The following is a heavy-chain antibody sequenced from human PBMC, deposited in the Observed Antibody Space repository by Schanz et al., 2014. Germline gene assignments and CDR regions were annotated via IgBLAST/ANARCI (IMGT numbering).Heavy chain of an antibody. V-gene: IGHV3-33*01. CDR1: GFTFSSYG. D-gene: IGHD6-13*01. CDR3: ARDPDPPIAAKGQNFDY. Sequence: VQLVESGGGVVQPGRSLRLSCAASGFTFSSYGMHWVRQAPGKGLEWLAVIWFDGTNKYNADSVKGRFTISRDNAKKARFLQLNSLRPEDTAVYYCARDPDPPIAAKGQNFDYCGQGTLITVSA. CDR2: IWFDGTNK. J-gene: IGHJ4*02.